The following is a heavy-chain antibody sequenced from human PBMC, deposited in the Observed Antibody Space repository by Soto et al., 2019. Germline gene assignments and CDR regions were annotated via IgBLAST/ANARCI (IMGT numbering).Heavy chain of an antibody. CDR1: SFIACNKQ. CDR2: LYTDDRT. D-gene: IGHD3-16*01. J-gene: IGHJ4*02. Sequence: XGSLRLSCAASSFIACNKQMCWVRQAPGKGLESVSSLYTDDRTYYADSVKGRFTISRDNSKNTVSLQMNGLRDEDTAMYYCVGAAPGDWGQGTPVTVSS. CDR3: VGAAPGD. V-gene: IGHV3-53*05.